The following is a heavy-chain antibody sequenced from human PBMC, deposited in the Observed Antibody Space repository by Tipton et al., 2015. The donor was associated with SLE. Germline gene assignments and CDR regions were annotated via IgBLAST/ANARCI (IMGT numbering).Heavy chain of an antibody. J-gene: IGHJ4*02. CDR1: DYSISSTYY. D-gene: IGHD6-19*01. Sequence: LRLSCVVSDYSISSTYYWGWIRQPPGKGLEWIGNIYHTGTTYYIPSLKSRVTISIDTSKNNFSLKMTAVTAADTAVYYCARDLGIAVAALDYWGQGTLVTVSS. CDR2: IYHTGTT. CDR3: ARDLGIAVAALDY. V-gene: IGHV4-38-2*02.